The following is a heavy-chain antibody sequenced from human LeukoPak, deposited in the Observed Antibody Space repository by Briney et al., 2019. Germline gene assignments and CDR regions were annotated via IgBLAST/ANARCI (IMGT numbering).Heavy chain of an antibody. CDR3: ARVYVGDWYHFDY. V-gene: IGHV3-74*01. J-gene: IGHJ4*02. CDR1: GFTFSSYW. D-gene: IGHD3/OR15-3a*01. Sequence: PGGSLRLSCAASGFTFSSYWMHWVRQAPGKGLVWVSRINSDGSSTSYADSVKGRFTISRDNAKNTLYLQMNSLRAEDTAVYYCARVYVGDWYHFDYWGQGTLVTVSS. CDR2: INSDGSST.